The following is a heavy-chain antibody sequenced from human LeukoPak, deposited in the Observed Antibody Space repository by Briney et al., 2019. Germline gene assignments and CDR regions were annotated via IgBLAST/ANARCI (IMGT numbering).Heavy chain of an antibody. D-gene: IGHD3-10*01. CDR2: IYPGDSAT. CDR3: ALHPAQGSGSLDY. J-gene: IGHJ4*02. CDR1: GYSFTNYW. Sequence: GESLKISCKGSGYSFTNYWIGWVRQMPGKGLEWMGIIYPGDSATTYSPSFQGQITISADKSISTAYLQWSSLKASDTAIYYCALHPAQGSGSLDYWGQGTLVTVSS. V-gene: IGHV5-51*01.